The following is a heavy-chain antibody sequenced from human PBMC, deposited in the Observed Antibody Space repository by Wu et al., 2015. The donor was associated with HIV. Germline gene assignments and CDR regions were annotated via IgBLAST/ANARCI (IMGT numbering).Heavy chain of an antibody. J-gene: IGHJ4*02. CDR2: INPGIGST. Sequence: QVQLVQSGAEMKKPGASVNISCEASGYAFTSYYIHWVRQAPGQGLEWLGLINPGIGSTYYAEKFQGRVTMTRDTSTNTVNMQLGTLTSEDTALYFCASYGPGYNWMYSWGQGTLVTVSS. CDR3: ASYGPGYNWMYS. CDR1: GYAFTSYY. V-gene: IGHV1-46*01. D-gene: IGHD1-20*01.